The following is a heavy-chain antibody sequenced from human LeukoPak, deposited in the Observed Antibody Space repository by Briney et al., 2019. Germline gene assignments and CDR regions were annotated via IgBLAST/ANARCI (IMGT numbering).Heavy chain of an antibody. J-gene: IGHJ4*02. D-gene: IGHD3-22*01. CDR3: ASLGDYYDSSGYYY. CDR2: IYSGGST. V-gene: IGHV3-53*01. CDR1: GFTFSSKY. Sequence: PGGSLRLSCAASGFTFSSKYMSWVRQAPGKGLEWVSVIYSGGSTYYADSVKGRFTISRDNSKNTLYLQMNSLRAEDTAVYYCASLGDYYDSSGYYYWGQGTLVTVSS.